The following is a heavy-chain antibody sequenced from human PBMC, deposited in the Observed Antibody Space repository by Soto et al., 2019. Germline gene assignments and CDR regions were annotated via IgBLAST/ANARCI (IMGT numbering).Heavy chain of an antibody. D-gene: IGHD3-3*01. V-gene: IGHV3-23*01. CDR3: AKEDDLWTNGHFNI. CDR1: GFTFSNYD. Sequence: EVQLLESGGGWVQPGGSLRLSCAASGFTFSNYDMSWVRQAPGKGLEWVSAISGSGGSAYYADSVKGRFTISRDNSKNTLDVQMNSLRREDTAIYYCAKEDDLWTNGHFNIWGQGTLVTVSS. J-gene: IGHJ3*02. CDR2: ISGSGGSA.